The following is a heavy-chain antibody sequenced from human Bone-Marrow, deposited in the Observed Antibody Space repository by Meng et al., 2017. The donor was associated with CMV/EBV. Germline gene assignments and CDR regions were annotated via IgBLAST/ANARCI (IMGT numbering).Heavy chain of an antibody. CDR1: GFTFSSYS. CDR2: ISSSSSYI. J-gene: IGHJ6*02. V-gene: IGHV3-21*03. D-gene: IGHD1-14*01. Sequence: GESLKISCAVSGFTFSSYSMNWVRQAPGKGLEWVSSISSSSSYIYYADSVKGRFTISRDNSKNTLYLQMISLRGEDTAVYYCTTAWGYGMDVWGQGTTVTVSS. CDR3: TTAWGYGMDV.